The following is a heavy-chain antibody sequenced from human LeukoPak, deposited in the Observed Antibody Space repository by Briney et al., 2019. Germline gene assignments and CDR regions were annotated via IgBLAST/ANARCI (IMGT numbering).Heavy chain of an antibody. J-gene: IGHJ4*02. D-gene: IGHD4/OR15-4a*01. Sequence: GGSLRLSCAASGFTFSSYSMNWVRQAPGKGLEWVSSISSSSSYIYYADSVKGRFTISRDNAKNSLYLQMNSLRAEDTAVYYCAKSVGSWDYGYFDYWGQGTLVTVSS. V-gene: IGHV3-21*01. CDR3: AKSVGSWDYGYFDY. CDR1: GFTFSSYS. CDR2: ISSSSSYI.